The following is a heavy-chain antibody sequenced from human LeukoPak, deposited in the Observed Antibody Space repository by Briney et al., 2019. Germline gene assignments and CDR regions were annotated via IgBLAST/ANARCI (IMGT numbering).Heavy chain of an antibody. CDR1: GFTFNNYN. CDR2: ISSNSSYI. D-gene: IGHD1-7*01. CDR3: ARGGNYPYYFDY. Sequence: GGSLRLSCAASGFTFNNYNMNWVRQAPGKGLEWVSSISSNSSYIYYADSMKGRFTISRDNAENSLYLQMNSLRAEDTAVYFCARGGNYPYYFDYWGQGTLVTVSS. V-gene: IGHV3-21*01. J-gene: IGHJ4*02.